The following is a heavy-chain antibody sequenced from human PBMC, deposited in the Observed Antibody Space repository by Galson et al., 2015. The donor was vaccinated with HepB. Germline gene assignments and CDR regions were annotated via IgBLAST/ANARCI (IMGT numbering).Heavy chain of an antibody. CDR3: ARSYMGKLGGTASSAFDL. V-gene: IGHV5-51*03. CDR2: IYPSDSDT. D-gene: IGHD1-26*01. J-gene: IGHJ3*01. CDR1: GYSFTSYW. Sequence: QSGAEVKKPGESLKISCKGSGYSFTSYWIGWVRQMPGKGLEWMGNIYPSDSDTRYGPSFQGQVTISADKSTSTAYLQWSTPKASDTAIYYCARSYMGKLGGTASSAFDLWGQGTMVIVSS.